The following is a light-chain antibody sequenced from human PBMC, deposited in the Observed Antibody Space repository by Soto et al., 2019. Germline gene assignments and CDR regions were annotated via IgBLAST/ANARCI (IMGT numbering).Light chain of an antibody. CDR1: QSLSSN. J-gene: IGKJ1*01. Sequence: EVVMTQSPATLSVSPGERATLSCRASQSLSSNLAWYQQRPGQAPRLLIYGASTRATGIPARFSGSGSGTEFTLTISGLQSEDSAFYYCQQSGATFGQGTNVEIK. CDR3: QQSGAT. V-gene: IGKV3-15*01. CDR2: GAS.